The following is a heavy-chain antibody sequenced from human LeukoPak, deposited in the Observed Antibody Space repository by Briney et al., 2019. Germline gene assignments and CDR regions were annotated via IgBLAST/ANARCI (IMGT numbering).Heavy chain of an antibody. Sequence: SVKVSCKASGGTFSSYAISWARQAPGKGLEWMGGIIPIFGTANYAQKFQGRVTITADKSTSTAYMELSSLRSEDTAVYYCARGVGDIGYCSSTSCPGSFQHWGQGTLVTVSS. J-gene: IGHJ1*01. D-gene: IGHD2-2*01. CDR1: GGTFSSYA. CDR2: IIPIFGTA. CDR3: ARGVGDIGYCSSTSCPGSFQH. V-gene: IGHV1-69*06.